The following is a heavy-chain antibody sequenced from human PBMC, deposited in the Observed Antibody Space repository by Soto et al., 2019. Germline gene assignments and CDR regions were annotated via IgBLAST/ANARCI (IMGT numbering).Heavy chain of an antibody. Sequence: GGSLRLSCAASGFTFSSYSMNWVRQAPGKGLEWVSSISSSSSYIYYADSVKGRFTISRDNAKNSLYLQMNSLRAEDTAVYYCARDVAYITIFGVPSDYYYYGMDVWGQGTTVTVSS. CDR3: ARDVAYITIFGVPSDYYYYGMDV. CDR2: ISSSSSYI. J-gene: IGHJ6*02. D-gene: IGHD3-3*01. CDR1: GFTFSSYS. V-gene: IGHV3-21*01.